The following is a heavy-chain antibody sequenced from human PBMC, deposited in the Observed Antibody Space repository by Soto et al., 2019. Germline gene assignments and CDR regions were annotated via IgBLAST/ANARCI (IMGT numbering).Heavy chain of an antibody. Sequence: ESLKISCKGSGYNFTSHWIGWVRQMPGKGLEWMGIIYPFDSDTRYSPSFQGQVTISADKSISSAYLQWSSLKASDTAMYYWVRGGFYYYGMDVCGQRTTVTVSS. CDR3: VRGGFYYYGMDV. CDR1: GYNFTSHW. J-gene: IGHJ6*02. D-gene: IGHD3-16*01. V-gene: IGHV5-51*01. CDR2: IYPFDSDT.